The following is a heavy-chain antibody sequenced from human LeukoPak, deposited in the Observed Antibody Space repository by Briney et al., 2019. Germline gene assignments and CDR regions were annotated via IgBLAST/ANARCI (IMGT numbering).Heavy chain of an antibody. D-gene: IGHD3-22*01. J-gene: IGHJ4*02. CDR3: TSYGYSDDVSGYSDLDY. Sequence: PGGSLRLSYTASALRFSNAWWSWVRQAPGKGLEWVGRIISRTSGGATDYAAPVRGRFTISRDDSQNTLYLQMNSLKTEDTAVYFCTSYGYSDDVSGYSDLDYWGQGIPVTVSS. CDR1: ALRFSNAW. CDR2: IISRTSGGAT. V-gene: IGHV3-15*01.